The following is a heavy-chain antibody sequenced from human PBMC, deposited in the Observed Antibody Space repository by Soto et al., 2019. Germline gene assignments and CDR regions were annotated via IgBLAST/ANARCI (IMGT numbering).Heavy chain of an antibody. J-gene: IGHJ6*03. D-gene: IGHD2-15*01. CDR2: ISTTSTYI. CDR1: GFTFSSYS. CDR3: ARDDVHCSGGRCYGVPMDV. Sequence: PGGSLRLSCAASGFTFSSYSMIWVRQAPGKGLEWVSSISTTSTYIYYADSVKGRFTISRDNAKNSLYLLMNSLRAEDTAVYYCARDDVHCSGGRCYGVPMDVWGKGTTVTVSS. V-gene: IGHV3-21*01.